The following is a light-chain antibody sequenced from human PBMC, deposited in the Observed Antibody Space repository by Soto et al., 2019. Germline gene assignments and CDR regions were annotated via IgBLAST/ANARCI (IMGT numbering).Light chain of an antibody. Sequence: EIVLTQSPATLSLSPGERAILSCRASQSVSSYLAWYQQKPGQAHRLLIYGASNRATGIPARFSGSGSGTDFTLTIRSLEPEDFAVYYCQQRSNWPPTFGQGTRLEIK. J-gene: IGKJ5*01. CDR2: GAS. CDR3: QQRSNWPPT. CDR1: QSVSSY. V-gene: IGKV3-11*01.